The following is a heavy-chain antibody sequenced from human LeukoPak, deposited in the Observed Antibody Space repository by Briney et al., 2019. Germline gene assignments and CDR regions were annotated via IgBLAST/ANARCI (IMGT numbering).Heavy chain of an antibody. CDR3: ARRLHARRDPYNPFDS. CDR2: IVAILRTP. CDR1: VGDFNTYS. D-gene: IGHD1-1*01. J-gene: IGHJ4*02. V-gene: IGHV1-69*01. Sequence: SVKVSCKASVGDFNTYSLSWIRQAPGQGLEWMGGIVAILRTPTYPQRFQGRVKIIADEVRGTVYMELGSLTSGDTAVYYCARRLHARRDPYNPFDSWGQGTLVTVSA.